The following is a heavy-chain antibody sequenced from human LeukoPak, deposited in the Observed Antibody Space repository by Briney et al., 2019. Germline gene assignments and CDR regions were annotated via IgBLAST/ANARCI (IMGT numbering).Heavy chain of an antibody. D-gene: IGHD3-22*01. V-gene: IGHV3-48*03. J-gene: IGHJ4*02. CDR1: GFTFSSYE. CDR3: AREVGSNYYDSRGACFDY. Sequence: SGGSLRLSCAASGFTFSSYEMNWVRQAPGKGLEWVSYISSSGSTIYYADSVKGRFTISRDNAKNSLYLQMNSLRAEDTAVYYCAREVGSNYYDSRGACFDYWGQGTLVTVSS. CDR2: ISSSGSTI.